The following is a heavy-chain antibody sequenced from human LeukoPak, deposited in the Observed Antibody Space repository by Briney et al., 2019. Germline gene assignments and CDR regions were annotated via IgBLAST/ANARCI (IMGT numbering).Heavy chain of an antibody. Sequence: GESLRLSCAASGFTFDDFAMHWGRQAPGKGLEWVSLIRAFDDITYYADSVRGRFTISRDNSKNSLYLQMNNLKIEDTAFYYCAKVISGWYGYDFWGQGTLVTVSS. D-gene: IGHD6-19*01. J-gene: IGHJ4*02. CDR2: IRAFDDIT. CDR1: GFTFDDFA. V-gene: IGHV3-43*02. CDR3: AKVISGWYGYDF.